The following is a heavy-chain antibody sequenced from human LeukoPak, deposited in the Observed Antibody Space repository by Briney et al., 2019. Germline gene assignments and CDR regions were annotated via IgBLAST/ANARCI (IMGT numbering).Heavy chain of an antibody. CDR1: GGSISSSSYY. Sequence: PSETLSLTCTVSGGSISSSSYYWGWIRQPPGKGLEWIGSIYYSGSTYYNPSLKSRVTISVDTSKNQFSLKLSSVTAADTAVYYCATEDYDILTGYYYGMDVWGQGTTVTVSS. D-gene: IGHD3-9*01. CDR2: IYYSGST. CDR3: ATEDYDILTGYYYGMDV. J-gene: IGHJ6*02. V-gene: IGHV4-39*07.